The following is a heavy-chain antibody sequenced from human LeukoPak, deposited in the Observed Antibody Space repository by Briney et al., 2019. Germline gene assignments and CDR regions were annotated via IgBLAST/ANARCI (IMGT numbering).Heavy chain of an antibody. CDR2: VYYSGST. V-gene: IGHV4-59*02. CDR3: ARQWLPMYYFDY. J-gene: IGHJ4*02. D-gene: IGHD5-12*01. CDR1: GGSVSSYY. Sequence: PSETLSLTCTVSGGSVSSYYWSWIRQPPGKGLEWNGYVYYSGSTNYSPSLKSRVTISVDTSKNQFSLKLSSVTAADTAVYYCARQWLPMYYFDYWGQGTLVTASS.